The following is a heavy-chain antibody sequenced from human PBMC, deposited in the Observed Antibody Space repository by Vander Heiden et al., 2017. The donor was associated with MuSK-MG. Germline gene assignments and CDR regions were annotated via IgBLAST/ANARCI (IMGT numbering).Heavy chain of an antibody. CDR1: GCTFSSYA. Sequence: QVQLVEAGGGVVQPGRSLRLCCAATGCTFSSYAMHWVRQAPGKGLEWVAVISYDGSNKYYADSVKGRFTISRDNSKNTLYLQMNSLRAEDTAVYYCARSLGYCSGSSCFFDYWGQGTLVTVSS. V-gene: IGHV3-30*04. D-gene: IGHD2-15*01. CDR2: ISYDGSNK. CDR3: ARSLGYCSGSSCFFDY. J-gene: IGHJ4*02.